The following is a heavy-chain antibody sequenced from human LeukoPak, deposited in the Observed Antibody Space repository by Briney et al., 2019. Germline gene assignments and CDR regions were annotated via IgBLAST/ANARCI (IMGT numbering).Heavy chain of an antibody. V-gene: IGHV4-38-2*02. J-gene: IGHJ3*02. CDR1: GYSISSGYY. Sequence: SETLSLTCTVSGYSISSGYYWGWIRQPPGKGLEWIGSIYHSGSTYYNPSLKSRVTISVDTSKNQFSLKLSSVTAADTAVYYCARPVVTAIPDAFDIWGQGTMVTVSS. D-gene: IGHD2-21*02. CDR3: ARPVVTAIPDAFDI. CDR2: IYHSGST.